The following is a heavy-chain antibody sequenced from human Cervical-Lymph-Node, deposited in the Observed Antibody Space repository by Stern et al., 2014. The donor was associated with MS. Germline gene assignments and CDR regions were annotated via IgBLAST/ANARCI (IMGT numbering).Heavy chain of an antibody. Sequence: VQLVQSGAEVKKPGASVNISCKASGYTFTNYYLHWVRQAPGQGLEWMGILNPSGGVTIYAQKFQGRVTMTGDTSTATMQLSSLRSEDTAVYYCAKQKGRDYFFDYWGQVTLLTVSS. CDR2: LNPSGGVT. D-gene: IGHD3-10*01. CDR1: GYTFTNYY. CDR3: AKQKGRDYFFDY. V-gene: IGHV1-46*03. J-gene: IGHJ4*02.